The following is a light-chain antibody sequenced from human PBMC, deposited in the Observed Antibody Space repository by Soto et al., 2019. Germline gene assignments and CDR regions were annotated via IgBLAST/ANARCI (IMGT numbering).Light chain of an antibody. CDR1: SSDVGGYNY. Sequence: QSALTQPASVSGSPGQSITISCTGTSSDVGGYNYLSWYQQHPGKAPRVMIYEVSNRPSGVSNRVSGSKSGNTASLTISGRQAEDEADYFCSSYTTSGTPVFGGGTKRTVL. CDR2: EVS. V-gene: IGLV2-14*01. CDR3: SSYTTSGTPV. J-gene: IGLJ3*02.